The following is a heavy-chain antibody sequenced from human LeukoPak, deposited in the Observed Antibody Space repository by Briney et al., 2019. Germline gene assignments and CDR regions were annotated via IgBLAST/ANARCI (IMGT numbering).Heavy chain of an antibody. Sequence: PGGSLRLSCAASGFTFSSYWMSWVRQAPGKGLEWVANIKQDGSEKYYVDSVKGRFTISRDNAKNSLYLQMNSLRAEDTAVYYCARAKVTMVRGVTRLDYWGQGTLVTVSS. J-gene: IGHJ4*02. D-gene: IGHD3-10*01. V-gene: IGHV3-7*01. CDR1: GFTFSSYW. CDR2: IKQDGSEK. CDR3: ARAKVTMVRGVTRLDY.